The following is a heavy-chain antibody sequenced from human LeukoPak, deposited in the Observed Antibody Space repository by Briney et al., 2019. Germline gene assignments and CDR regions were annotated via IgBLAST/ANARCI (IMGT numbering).Heavy chain of an antibody. D-gene: IGHD2-2*01. CDR2: IYHSGST. CDR1: GGSFSGYS. J-gene: IGHJ3*02. Sequence: SETLSLTCAVYGGSFSGYSWSWIRQPPGKGLEWIGYIYHSGSTYYNPSLKSRVTISVDRSKNQFSLKLSSVTAADTAVYYCARVPAASGDAFDIWGQGTMVTVSS. CDR3: ARVPAASGDAFDI. V-gene: IGHV4-30-2*01.